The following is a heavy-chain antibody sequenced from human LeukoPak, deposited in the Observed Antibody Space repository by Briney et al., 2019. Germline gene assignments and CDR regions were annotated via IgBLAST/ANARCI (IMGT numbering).Heavy chain of an antibody. J-gene: IGHJ4*02. V-gene: IGHV4-4*07. CDR1: GESFSGYY. Sequence: SETLSLTCAVYGESFSGYYWSWIRQPAGKGLEWIGRIYTSGSTNYNPSLKSRVTMSVDTSKNQFSLKLSSVTAADTAVYYCARDGQALLPFDYWGQGTLVTVSS. CDR2: IYTSGST. CDR3: ARDGQALLPFDY.